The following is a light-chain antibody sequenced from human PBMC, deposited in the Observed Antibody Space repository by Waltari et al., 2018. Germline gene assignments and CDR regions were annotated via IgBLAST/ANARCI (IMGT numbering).Light chain of an antibody. J-gene: IGKJ3*01. CDR1: QSLTSRA. V-gene: IGKV3-20*01. Sequence: EIVLTQSPDPLSFSHGERATLSCPASQSLTSRALAWYQQKPGPTPRLLISATVNSATGVRDRFSGSGSGTDFTLTISRLEREDFAVYYCQQFTSSDRTFGFGPGTKV. CDR2: ATV. CDR3: QQFTSSDRTFG.